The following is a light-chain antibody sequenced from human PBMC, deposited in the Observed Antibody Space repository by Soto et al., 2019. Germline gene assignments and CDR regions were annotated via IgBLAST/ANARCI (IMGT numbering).Light chain of an antibody. CDR2: AAS. J-gene: IGKJ2*01. V-gene: IGKV1-39*01. Sequence: DIQMTQFPSSLSASVGDRVTITCRASQSISTNLSWYQKKPGKAPKLLIYAASTLQSGVSSRFSGTGSGTDFSLTISSLQPEDFATFYCQQYKVYPYTFGQGTRLDIQ. CDR1: QSISTN. CDR3: QQYKVYPYT.